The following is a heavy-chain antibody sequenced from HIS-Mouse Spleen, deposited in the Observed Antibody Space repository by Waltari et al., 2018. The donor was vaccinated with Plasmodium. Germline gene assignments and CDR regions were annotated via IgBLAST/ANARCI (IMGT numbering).Heavy chain of an antibody. D-gene: IGHD6-13*01. J-gene: IGHJ2*01. CDR1: GFTFSSYW. CDR2: IKQDGSEK. V-gene: IGHV3-7*01. Sequence: EVQLVESGGGLVQPGGSLRLSCAASGFTFSSYWMGWVRQAPGKGLEGVANIKQDGSEKYYVDSVKGRFTISRDNAKNPLYLQMNSLRAEDTAVYYCASSWYWYFDLWGRGTLVTVSS. CDR3: ASSWYWYFDL.